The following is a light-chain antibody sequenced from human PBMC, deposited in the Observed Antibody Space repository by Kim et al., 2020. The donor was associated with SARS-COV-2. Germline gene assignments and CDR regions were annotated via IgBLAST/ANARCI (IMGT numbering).Light chain of an antibody. Sequence: SPGERATLSCRASQSVSSNLAWYQQKPGQAPRLLIYGASTRATGIPARFSGSGSGTEFTLTISSPQSEDFAVYYCQQYNNWPPGTFGQGTKVDIK. J-gene: IGKJ1*01. CDR2: GAS. V-gene: IGKV3-15*01. CDR1: QSVSSN. CDR3: QQYNNWPPGT.